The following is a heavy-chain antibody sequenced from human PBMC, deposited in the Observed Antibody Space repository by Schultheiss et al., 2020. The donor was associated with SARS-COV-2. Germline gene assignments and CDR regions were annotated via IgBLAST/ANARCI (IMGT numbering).Heavy chain of an antibody. CDR1: GYSFTSYW. CDR2: IYPGDSDT. V-gene: IGHV5-51*01. D-gene: IGHD3-3*01. J-gene: IGHJ4*02. Sequence: GESLKISCKGSGYSFTSYWIGWVRQMPGKGLEWMGIIYPGDSDTRYSPSFQGQVTISADKSISTAYLQWSSLKASDTAMYYCARRHYDFWSGYYIGGGYFDYWGQGTLVTVSS. CDR3: ARRHYDFWSGYYIGGGYFDY.